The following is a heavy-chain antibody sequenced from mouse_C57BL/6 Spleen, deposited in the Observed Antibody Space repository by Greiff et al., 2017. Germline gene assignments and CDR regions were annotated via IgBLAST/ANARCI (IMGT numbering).Heavy chain of an antibody. V-gene: IGHV1-69*01. D-gene: IGHD2-3*01. CDR1: GYTFTSYW. J-gene: IGHJ2*01. Sequence: QVQLQQPGAELVMPGASVKLSCKASGYTFTSYWMHWVKQRPGQGLEWIGEIDPSDSYTNYNQKFKGKSTLTVDKSSSTAYMQLSSLTSEDSAVYYCARSLYDGYADYWGQGTTLTVSS. CDR2: IDPSDSYT. CDR3: ARSLYDGYADY.